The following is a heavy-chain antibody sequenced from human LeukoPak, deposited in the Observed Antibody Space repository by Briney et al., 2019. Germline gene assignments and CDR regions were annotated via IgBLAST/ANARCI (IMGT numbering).Heavy chain of an antibody. J-gene: IGHJ2*01. CDR2: ISSSSSYI. V-gene: IGHV3-21*01. D-gene: IGHD3-22*01. CDR3: ARATYYYDSSGYKPSYWYFDL. CDR1: GFTFSSYS. Sequence: KTGGSLRLSCAASGFTFSSYSMNWVRQAPGKGLEWVSSISSSSSYIYYADSVKGRFTISRVNAKNSLYLQMNSLRAEDTAVYYCARATYYYDSSGYKPSYWYFDLWGRGTLVTVSS.